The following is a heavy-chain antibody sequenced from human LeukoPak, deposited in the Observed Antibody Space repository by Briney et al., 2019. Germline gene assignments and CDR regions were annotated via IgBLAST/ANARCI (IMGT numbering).Heavy chain of an antibody. V-gene: IGHV3-48*02. D-gene: IGHD2-2*01. Sequence: GGSLRLSCAASGFSFSGYSMNWVRQAPGKGLEWVSYISSSGTTIYYADSVEGRFTVSRDNAKSSLYLQMNSLRNEDTAIYYCARALSSTSKASDIWGQGTMVTVSS. CDR3: ARALSSTSKASDI. J-gene: IGHJ3*02. CDR1: GFSFSGYS. CDR2: ISSSGTTI.